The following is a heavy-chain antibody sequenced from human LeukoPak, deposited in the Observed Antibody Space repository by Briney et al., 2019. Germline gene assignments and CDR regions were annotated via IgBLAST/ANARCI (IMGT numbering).Heavy chain of an antibody. V-gene: IGHV3-30*02. CDR3: TRDYDFWSGSTLYYFDY. D-gene: IGHD3-3*01. CDR2: IRYDGSNK. J-gene: IGHJ4*02. Sequence: GGSLRLSCAASGFTFSSYGMHWVRQAPGKGLEWVAFIRYDGSNKYYADSVKGRFTISRDNSKNTLYLQMNSLKTEDTAVYYCTRDYDFWSGSTLYYFDYWGQGTLVTVSS. CDR1: GFTFSSYG.